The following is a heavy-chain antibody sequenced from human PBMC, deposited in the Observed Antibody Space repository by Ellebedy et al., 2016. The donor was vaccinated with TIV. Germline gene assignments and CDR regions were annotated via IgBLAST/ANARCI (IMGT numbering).Heavy chain of an antibody. V-gene: IGHV4-39*07. CDR1: GGSISSSSYY. Sequence: SETLSLTCTVSGGSISSSSYYWGWIRQPPGKGLEWIGSIYYSGNTYYNPSLKSRVIISVDTSKNQFSLKLSSVTAADTAVYYCARGDYPNWFDPWGQGTLVTVSS. CDR3: ARGDYPNWFDP. J-gene: IGHJ5*02. CDR2: IYYSGNT. D-gene: IGHD3-16*01.